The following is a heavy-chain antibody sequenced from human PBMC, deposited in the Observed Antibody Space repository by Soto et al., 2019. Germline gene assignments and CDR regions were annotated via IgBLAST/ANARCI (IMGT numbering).Heavy chain of an antibody. J-gene: IGHJ4*02. CDR3: ARGNSECGGDCYSDDFDY. CDR1: GDTFSSYS. CDR2: IIPILDMV. Sequence: QVQLVQSGAEVKKPGSSVKVSCKASGDTFSSYSLSWVRQAPGRGLEWMGRIIPILDMVNYAQKFQDRVTLTADKSTSTAYMELSSLRSDDTAVYYCARGNSECGGDCYSDDFDYWGQGTLVTVSS. V-gene: IGHV1-69*02. D-gene: IGHD2-21*02.